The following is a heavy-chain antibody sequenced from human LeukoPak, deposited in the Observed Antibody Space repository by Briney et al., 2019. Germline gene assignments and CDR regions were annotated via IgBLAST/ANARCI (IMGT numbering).Heavy chain of an antibody. D-gene: IGHD4-17*01. CDR1: GGSISSGEYY. Sequence: PSETLSLTCTVSGGSISSGEYYWRWIRQPPGKGLEWNGYIYYSGRTYYNPSLKSRISISVDTSKNQFSLKLHSVTAADTAVYYCARVFDYGQGYHTFDIWGQGTMITVSS. V-gene: IGHV4-30-4*01. CDR2: IYYSGRT. CDR3: ARVFDYGQGYHTFDI. J-gene: IGHJ3*02.